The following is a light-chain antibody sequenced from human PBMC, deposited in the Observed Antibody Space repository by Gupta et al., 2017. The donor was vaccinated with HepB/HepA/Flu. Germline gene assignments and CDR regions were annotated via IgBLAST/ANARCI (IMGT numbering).Light chain of an antibody. CDR2: GQA. V-gene: IGLV3-19*01. Sequence: SSELTQDPAVSVPLGETVRITCQGDSLRSSYASWYQQKPGQAPVLVFYGQAKRPSGVPYRISGSNSGNIAFLTITGAQAEDEADYYCNCRDSSGNDLVFGGGTKLTVL. CDR3: NCRDSSGNDLV. CDR1: SLRSSY. J-gene: IGLJ2*01.